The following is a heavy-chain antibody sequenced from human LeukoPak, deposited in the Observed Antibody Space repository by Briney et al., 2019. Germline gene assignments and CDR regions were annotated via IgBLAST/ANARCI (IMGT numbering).Heavy chain of an antibody. V-gene: IGHV3-11*01. CDR1: GFTFSDYY. J-gene: IGHJ4*02. D-gene: IGHD1-1*01. CDR3: AREPYHWDRPFDY. CDR2: ISSSGSTI. Sequence: GGSLRLSCAASGFTFSDYYMSWIRQAPGKGLEWVSYISSSGSTIYYADSVKGRFTISRDNAKNSLYLQMNSLRAEDTAVYYCAREPYHWDRPFDYWGQGTLVTVSS.